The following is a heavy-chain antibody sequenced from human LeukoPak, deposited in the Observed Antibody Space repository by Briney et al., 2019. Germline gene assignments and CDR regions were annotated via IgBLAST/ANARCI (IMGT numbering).Heavy chain of an antibody. D-gene: IGHD3-10*01. CDR2: INYSGST. CDR1: GGSFSGYY. J-gene: IGHJ4*02. V-gene: IGHV4-34*01. Sequence: SETLSLTCAVYGGSFSGYYWSWIRQPPGKGLEWIGEINYSGSTNYNPSLKSRVTISVDKSKNQFSLKLSSVTAADTAVYYCASGFRSRSRGVIDYWGQGTLVTVSS. CDR3: ASGFRSRSRGVIDY.